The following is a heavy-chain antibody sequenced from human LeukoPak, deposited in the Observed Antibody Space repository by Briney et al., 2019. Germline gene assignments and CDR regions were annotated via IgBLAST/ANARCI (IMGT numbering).Heavy chain of an antibody. CDR2: IYYTGKI. CDR1: GGSINSHY. CDR3: VRRDTGWNYFDY. J-gene: IGHJ4*02. Sequence: PSETLSLTCAVSGGSINSHYWGWIRQPPGKGLQWIGDIYYTGKINCNPSLKSRVTITLDTSKDHLSLNLTSVLAADTAIYYCVRRDTGWNYFDYWGQGILVTVSS. V-gene: IGHV4-59*08. D-gene: IGHD6-19*01.